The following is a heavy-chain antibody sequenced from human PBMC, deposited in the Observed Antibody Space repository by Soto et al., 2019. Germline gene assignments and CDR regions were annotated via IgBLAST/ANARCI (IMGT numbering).Heavy chain of an antibody. Sequence: QITLKESGPTLVKPTQTLTLTCTFSGFSLSTSGVGVGWIRQPPGKALEWLALIYWDDDKRYSPSLKSRLTLTKDTSKNQVVLTLTNMDPVDTATYYCAHRPNNYDILTGVFDPWGQGTLVTVSS. V-gene: IGHV2-5*02. CDR2: IYWDDDK. J-gene: IGHJ5*02. D-gene: IGHD3-9*01. CDR1: GFSLSTSGVG. CDR3: AHRPNNYDILTGVFDP.